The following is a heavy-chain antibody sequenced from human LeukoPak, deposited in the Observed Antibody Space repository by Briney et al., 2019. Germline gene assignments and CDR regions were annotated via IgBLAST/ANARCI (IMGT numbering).Heavy chain of an antibody. CDR1: GGSISSYY. V-gene: IGHV4-59*08. J-gene: IGHJ6*03. CDR3: AXTPYXXYYMDV. Sequence: SETLSLTCTVSGGSISSYYWSWIRQPPGKGLEWIGYIYYSGSTNYNPSLKSRVTISVDTSKNQFSLKLISVTPANPAVYYCAXTPYXXYYMDVXGKGTTVTVSS. CDR2: IYYSGST.